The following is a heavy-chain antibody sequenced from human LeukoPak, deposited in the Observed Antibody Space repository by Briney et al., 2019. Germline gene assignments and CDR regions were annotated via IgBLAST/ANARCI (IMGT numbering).Heavy chain of an antibody. Sequence: GGSLRLSCAASGFTFSSYWMPWVRQAPGKGLVWVSRINSDGSSTSYADSVKGRFTISRDNAKNTLYLQMNSLRAEDTAVYYCARGGALRYFDWLLIPFDYWGQGTLVTVPS. J-gene: IGHJ4*02. V-gene: IGHV3-74*01. CDR2: INSDGSST. CDR3: ARGGALRYFDWLLIPFDY. D-gene: IGHD3-9*01. CDR1: GFTFSSYW.